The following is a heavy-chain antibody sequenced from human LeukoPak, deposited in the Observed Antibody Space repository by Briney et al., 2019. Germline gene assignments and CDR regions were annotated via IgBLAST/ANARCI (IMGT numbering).Heavy chain of an antibody. CDR2: NSAYNGNT. Sequence: GASVKVSCKASSYTFTSYGIGGVRQAPGQGREWMGWNSAYNGNTNYAQKLQGRVTMTTDTSTSTANMELRSLRSDDTAVYYCARGTPWKVVPAARRGWFDPWGQGTLVTVSS. CDR3: ARGTPWKVVPAARRGWFDP. V-gene: IGHV1-18*01. D-gene: IGHD2-2*01. J-gene: IGHJ5*02. CDR1: SYTFTSYG.